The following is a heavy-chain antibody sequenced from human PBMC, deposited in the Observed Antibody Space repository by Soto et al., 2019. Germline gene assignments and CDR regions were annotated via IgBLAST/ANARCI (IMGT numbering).Heavy chain of an antibody. CDR3: ARRGAVTGLHY. D-gene: IGHD6-19*01. Sequence: EVQLVESGGGSVQLGGSLRLSCEATGFTFSSYWMHWVRQSPGKGLVWVSRISSDGSSTSYGDSVKGRFTVSRDNAKNTLYLQMSSLRAEDTAIYYCARRGAVTGLHYWGQGTLVSVSS. V-gene: IGHV3-74*02. J-gene: IGHJ4*02. CDR1: GFTFSSYW. CDR2: ISSDGSST.